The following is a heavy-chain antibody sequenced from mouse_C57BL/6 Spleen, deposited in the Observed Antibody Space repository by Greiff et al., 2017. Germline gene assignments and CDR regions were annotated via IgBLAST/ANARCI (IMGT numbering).Heavy chain of an antibody. CDR1: GYTFTSYW. Sequence: QVQLQQPGAELVRPGSSVKLSCKASGYTFTSYWMDWVKQRPGQGLEWIGNIYPSDSETHYNQKFKGKATLTVDKSSSTAYMQLSSLTSEDSAVYYCARRDCGSSHYFDDWGKGTTLTVSS. CDR3: ARRDCGSSHYFDD. J-gene: IGHJ2*01. CDR2: IYPSDSET. D-gene: IGHD1-1*01. V-gene: IGHV1-61*01.